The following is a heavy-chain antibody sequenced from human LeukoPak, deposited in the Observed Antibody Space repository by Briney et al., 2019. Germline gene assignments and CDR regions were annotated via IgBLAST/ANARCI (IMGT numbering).Heavy chain of an antibody. V-gene: IGHV4-38-2*01. CDR3: ASPSNYDYVWGSPDIVTFDY. Sequence: SETLSLTCAVSGYSISSGYYWGWIRQPPGKGLEWIGSIYHSGSTYYNPSLKSRVTISVDTSKNQFSLKLSSVTAVDTAVYYCASPSNYDYVWGSPDIVTFDYWGQGTLVTVSS. CDR2: IYHSGST. J-gene: IGHJ4*02. CDR1: GYSISSGYY. D-gene: IGHD3-16*01.